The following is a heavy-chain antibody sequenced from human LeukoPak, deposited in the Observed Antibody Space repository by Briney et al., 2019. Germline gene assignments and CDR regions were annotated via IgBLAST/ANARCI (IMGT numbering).Heavy chain of an antibody. CDR2: ISYDGSNK. D-gene: IGHD4-17*01. Sequence: HTGRSLRLSCAASGFTFSSYAMHWVRQAPGKGLEWVAVISYDGSNKYYADSVKGRFTISRDNSKNTLYLQMNSLRAEDTAVYYCASPIYGDYTENGFDIWGQGTMVTVSS. CDR1: GFTFSSYA. V-gene: IGHV3-30*04. J-gene: IGHJ3*02. CDR3: ASPIYGDYTENGFDI.